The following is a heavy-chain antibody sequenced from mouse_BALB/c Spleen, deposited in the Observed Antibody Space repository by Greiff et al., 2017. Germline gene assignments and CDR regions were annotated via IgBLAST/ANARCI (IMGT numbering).Heavy chain of an antibody. CDR3: ARGGGNYLYYYAMDY. D-gene: IGHD2-1*01. CDR2: ISYSGST. Sequence: DVKLVESGPGLVKPSQSLSLTCTVTGYSITSDYAWNWIRQFPGNKLEWMGYISYSGSTSYNPSLKSRISITRDTSKNQFFLQLNSVTTEDTATYYCARGGGNYLYYYAMDYWGQGTSVTVSS. CDR1: GYSITSDYA. J-gene: IGHJ4*01. V-gene: IGHV3-2*02.